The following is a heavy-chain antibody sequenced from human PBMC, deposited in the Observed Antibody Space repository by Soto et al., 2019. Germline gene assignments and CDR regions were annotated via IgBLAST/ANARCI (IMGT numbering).Heavy chain of an antibody. V-gene: IGHV4-34*01. D-gene: IGHD3-10*01. CDR3: ARGRRDGSGSYKVKY. CDR2: INHSGST. J-gene: IGHJ4*02. CDR1: GGSLSGYY. Sequence: SETLSLTCAVTGGSLSGYYWSWIRQPPGKGLEWIGEINHSGSTNHNPSLKSRVTISVDTSKNQFSLRLNSVTAADTAVYYCARGRRDGSGSYKVKYWGQGTLVTVSS.